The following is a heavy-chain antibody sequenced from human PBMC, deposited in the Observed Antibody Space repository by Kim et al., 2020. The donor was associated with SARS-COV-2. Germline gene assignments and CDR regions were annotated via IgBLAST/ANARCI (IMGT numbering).Heavy chain of an antibody. CDR1: GFTFSTYE. CDR2: ISTSGSTI. D-gene: IGHD2-2*01. Sequence: GGSLRLSCAASGFTFSTYEINWVRQAPGRGLEWISYISTSGSTIYYADSVKGRFTISRDNAKSSLSLQMNGLRAEDTAVYYCARSLYCSSASCFYGMDVWGHGTTVTVS. J-gene: IGHJ6*02. CDR3: ARSLYCSSASCFYGMDV. V-gene: IGHV3-48*03.